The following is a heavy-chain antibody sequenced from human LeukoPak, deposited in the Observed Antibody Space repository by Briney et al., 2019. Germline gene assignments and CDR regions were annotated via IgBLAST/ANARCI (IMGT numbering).Heavy chain of an antibody. J-gene: IGHJ5*02. D-gene: IGHD3-22*01. Sequence: GGSLRLSCAASGFTFSAYAISWVRQAPGKGLEWVSAISGSGGITYYADSVKGRFTISRGNSKTTLYLQMTSLRAEDPAVYYCAKHDPRRVVITNWFDPGGQGTLVTVSS. V-gene: IGHV3-23*01. CDR1: GFTFSAYA. CDR3: AKHDPRRVVITNWFDP. CDR2: ISGSGGIT.